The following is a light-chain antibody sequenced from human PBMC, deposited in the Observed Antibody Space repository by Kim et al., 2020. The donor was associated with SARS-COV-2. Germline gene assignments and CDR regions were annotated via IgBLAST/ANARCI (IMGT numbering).Light chain of an antibody. CDR2: AAA. V-gene: IGKV1-39*01. J-gene: IGKJ2*02. CDR1: QSIRSY. CDR3: QQSSKRPRT. Sequence: SAAAADRGTITCRASQSIRSYLDGYQQRPGKAPKLQIYAAASIDSGVPSRFSGSGSGTDFTLTISSLQPEDFGAYYCQQSSKRPRTFGQGTKLEI.